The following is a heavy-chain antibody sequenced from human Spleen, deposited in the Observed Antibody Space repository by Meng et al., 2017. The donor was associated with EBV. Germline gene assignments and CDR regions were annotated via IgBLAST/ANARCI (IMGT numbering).Heavy chain of an antibody. V-gene: IGHV1-69*01. D-gene: IGHD5-18*01. CDR2: ILPMLGTT. CDR3: AGGYSYGPHFDY. CDR1: GGTFSNYA. Sequence: QRRLVPTGAKGKKPGSSVTCSCKASGGTFSNYAISWVRQAPGQGLEWMGEILPMLGTTSYAQKFQDRVTITADEDMNTVYLELRSLRSEDTAVYYCAGGYSYGPHFDYWGQGTLVTVSS. J-gene: IGHJ4*02.